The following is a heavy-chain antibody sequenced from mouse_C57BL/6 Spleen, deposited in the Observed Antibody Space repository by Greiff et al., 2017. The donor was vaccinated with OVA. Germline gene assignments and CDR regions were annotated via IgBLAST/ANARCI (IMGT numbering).Heavy chain of an antibody. CDR2: INPSSGYT. Sequence: QVQLQQSGAELARPGASVKMSCKASGYTFSSYTMHWVKQRPGQGLEWIGYINPSSGYTKYNQKFKDKATLTADKSSSTAYMQLSSLTSEDSAVYYCARTDGSSLYYWGQGTSVTVSS. CDR1: GYTFSSYT. CDR3: ARTDGSSLYY. D-gene: IGHD1-1*01. V-gene: IGHV1-4*01. J-gene: IGHJ4*01.